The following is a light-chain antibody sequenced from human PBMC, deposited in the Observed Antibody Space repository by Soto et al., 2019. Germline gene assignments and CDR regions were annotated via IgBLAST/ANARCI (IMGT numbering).Light chain of an antibody. Sequence: VVITQTPLSLPVTLGQPASISRRSSPSLVHSDGNTYLSWFQQRPGQSPRRLLYKVSKRDSGVPDRFSGSGSGTDFTLKIGRVEAEDVGIYYCMQGTHSYTFGQ. V-gene: IGKV2-30*02. CDR2: KVS. CDR1: PSLVHSDGNTY. CDR3: MQGTHSYT. J-gene: IGKJ2*01.